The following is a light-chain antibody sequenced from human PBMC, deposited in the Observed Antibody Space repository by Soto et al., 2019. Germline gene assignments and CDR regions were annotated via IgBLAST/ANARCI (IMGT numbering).Light chain of an antibody. CDR2: DDA. Sequence: DIQLTQSPSFLSASVEDRVTISCRASYDISRSLDWYQQEPGKPPKLLIYDDASFESGVPSRFSGNGSGTEFTLTVSILQPDDFATYYCQQYNSYSITFGQGKRLEI. CDR1: YDISRS. J-gene: IGKJ5*01. V-gene: IGKV1-5*01. CDR3: QQYNSYSIT.